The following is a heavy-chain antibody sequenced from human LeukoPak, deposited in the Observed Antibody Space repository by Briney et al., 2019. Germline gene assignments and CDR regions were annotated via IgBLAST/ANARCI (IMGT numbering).Heavy chain of an antibody. J-gene: IGHJ4*02. Sequence: SETLSLTCTVSGGSISSYYWSWIRQPPGKGLEWIGYIYYSGSTNYNPSLKSRVTISVDTSKNQFSLKLSSVTAADTAAYHCARCGPRYISDYWGQGTLVTVSS. CDR1: GGSISSYY. D-gene: IGHD1-1*01. V-gene: IGHV4-59*01. CDR2: IYYSGST. CDR3: ARCGPRYISDY.